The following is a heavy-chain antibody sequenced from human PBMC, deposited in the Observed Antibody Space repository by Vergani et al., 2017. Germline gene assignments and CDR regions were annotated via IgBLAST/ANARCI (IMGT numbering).Heavy chain of an antibody. Sequence: QVQLVQSGAEVKKPGASVKVSCKASGYTFTSYYMHWVRQAPGQGLEWMGIINPSGGSTSYAQKFQGRVTMTRDTSTSTVYMELSSLRSEDTAVYHCARKWAVAHTFDPWGQGTLVTVSS. V-gene: IGHV1-46*03. CDR1: GYTFTSYY. CDR2: INPSGGST. J-gene: IGHJ5*02. CDR3: ARKWAVAHTFDP. D-gene: IGHD6-19*01.